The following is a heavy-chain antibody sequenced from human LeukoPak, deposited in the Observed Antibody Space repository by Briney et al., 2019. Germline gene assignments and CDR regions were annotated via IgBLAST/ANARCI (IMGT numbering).Heavy chain of an antibody. J-gene: IGHJ4*02. D-gene: IGHD3-10*01. Sequence: SETLSLTCTVSGGSISSGSYFWSWIRQPAGKGLEWIGRFYNSGSTNYNPSLKSRVIISVDMSKNQFSLKLSSVTAADTAVYYCAREVLYFGDFYFDYGGQGTLVTVSS. CDR1: GGSISSGSYF. CDR2: FYNSGST. CDR3: AREVLYFGDFYFDY. V-gene: IGHV4-61*02.